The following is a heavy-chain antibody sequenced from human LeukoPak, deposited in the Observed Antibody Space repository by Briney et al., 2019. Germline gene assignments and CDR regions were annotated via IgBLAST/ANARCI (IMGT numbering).Heavy chain of an antibody. CDR1: GGSISSYY. CDR2: IYSSGST. J-gene: IGHJ3*02. Sequence: SQTLSLTCTVSGGSISSYYWSWIRQPPGKGLECIGYIYSSGSTNYNPSLKSRVSISVDTSKNELSLKLSSVTAAETAVYYCARSAIDAFDIWGKGTMVTVSS. D-gene: IGHD6-25*01. V-gene: IGHV4-4*08. CDR3: ARSAIDAFDI.